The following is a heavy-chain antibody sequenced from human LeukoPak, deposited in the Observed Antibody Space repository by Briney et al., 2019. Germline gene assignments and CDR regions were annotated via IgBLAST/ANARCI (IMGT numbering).Heavy chain of an antibody. CDR3: AREYSSFEF. CDR2: IYTSGTT. J-gene: IGHJ4*01. D-gene: IGHD4-11*01. CDR1: GDSISNYY. V-gene: IGHV4-4*07. Sequence: SETLSLTCTVSGDSISNYYWSWIRQPPGKGLEWIGRIYTSGTTHYNPSLKSRVTISVDTSKNQLSLELTSVTAADTAVYYCAREYSSFEFWGQGLLVTVSS.